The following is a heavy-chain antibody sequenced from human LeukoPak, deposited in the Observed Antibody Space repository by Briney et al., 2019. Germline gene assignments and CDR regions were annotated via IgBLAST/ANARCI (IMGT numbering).Heavy chain of an antibody. CDR2: IYYSGST. Sequence: SQTLSLTCTVSGGSISSGGYYWSWIRQHPGKGLGWIGYIYYSGSTYYNPSLKSRVTISVDTSKNQFSLKLSSVTAADTAVYYCARVSLYCSGGSCYFGYFQHWGQGTLVTVSS. D-gene: IGHD2-15*01. V-gene: IGHV4-31*02. CDR1: GGSISSGGYY. J-gene: IGHJ1*01. CDR3: ARVSLYCSGGSCYFGYFQH.